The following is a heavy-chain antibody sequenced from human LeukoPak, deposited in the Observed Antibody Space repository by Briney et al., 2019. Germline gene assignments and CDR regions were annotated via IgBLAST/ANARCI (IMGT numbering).Heavy chain of an antibody. CDR3: ARGMYSSSWYSFDY. CDR2: INHSGST. V-gene: IGHV4-34*01. Sequence: PSETLSLSCAVYGGSVRGYYWSWIRQPRGKGLEWIGEINHSGSTNYNPSLKSRVTISVDTSKNQFSLKLSSVTAADTAVYYCARGMYSSSWYSFDYWGQGTLVTVSS. D-gene: IGHD6-13*01. CDR1: GGSVRGYY. J-gene: IGHJ4*02.